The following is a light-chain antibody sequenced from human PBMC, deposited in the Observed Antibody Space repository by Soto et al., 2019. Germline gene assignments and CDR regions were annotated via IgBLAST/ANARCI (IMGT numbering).Light chain of an antibody. CDR3: QQYDNLPRT. J-gene: IGKJ4*01. CDR1: QDISNY. CDR2: DAS. V-gene: IGKV1-33*01. Sequence: DIQMTQSASSLSASVGDRVTITCHASQDISNYLNWYQQKPGKAPKLLIYDASNLETGVPSRFSGSGSGTDFTFTISSLQPEDIATYYCQQYDNLPRTFGGGTKVDIK.